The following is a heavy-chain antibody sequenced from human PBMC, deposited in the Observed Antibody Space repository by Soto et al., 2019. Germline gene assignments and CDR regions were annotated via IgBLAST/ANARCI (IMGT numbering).Heavy chain of an antibody. J-gene: IGHJ6*02. V-gene: IGHV1-69*02. D-gene: IGHD2-2*01. Sequence: QVQLVQSGAEVKKPGSSVKVSCKASGGTFSSYTISWVRQAPGQGLEWMGRIIPILGIANYAQKFQGRVTITADKPTSTAYMELSSLRSEDTAVYYCARAGARGVVPAAKGYYYYGMDVWGQGTTVTVSS. CDR1: GGTFSSYT. CDR2: IIPILGIA. CDR3: ARAGARGVVPAAKGYYYYGMDV.